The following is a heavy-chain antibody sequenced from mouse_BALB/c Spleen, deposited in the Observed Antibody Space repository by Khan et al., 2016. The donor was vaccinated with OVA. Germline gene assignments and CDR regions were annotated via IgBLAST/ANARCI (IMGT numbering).Heavy chain of an antibody. Sequence: QVRLQQSGAELMRPGASVKLSCKTSGYIFTSYWIHWVKQRSGQGLEWIARIYPGTDNTYYNEKFKDKATLTADKSSTTAYMQLSSPKSEDSAVYFCAREEPLYYFDYWGQGTTLTVSS. CDR1: GYIFTSYW. J-gene: IGHJ2*01. CDR2: IYPGTDNT. D-gene: IGHD6-1*01. V-gene: IGHV1S132*01. CDR3: AREEPLYYFDY.